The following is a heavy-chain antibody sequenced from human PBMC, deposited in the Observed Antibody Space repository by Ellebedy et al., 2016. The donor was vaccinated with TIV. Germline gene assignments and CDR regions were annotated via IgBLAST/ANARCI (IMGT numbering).Heavy chain of an antibody. J-gene: IGHJ4*02. Sequence: GESLKISCAASGFTFSSYSMNWVRQAPGKGLEWVANIKQDGSEKYYVDSVKGRFTISRDNAKNSLYLQMNSLRAEDTAVYYCATSFRVVAARQEFDYWGQGTLVTVSS. CDR2: IKQDGSEK. D-gene: IGHD6-6*01. V-gene: IGHV3-7*01. CDR3: ATSFRVVAARQEFDY. CDR1: GFTFSSYS.